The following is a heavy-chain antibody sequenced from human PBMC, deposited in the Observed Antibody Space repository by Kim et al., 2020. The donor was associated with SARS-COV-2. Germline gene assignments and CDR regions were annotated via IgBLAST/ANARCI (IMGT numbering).Heavy chain of an antibody. V-gene: IGHV3-30*18. J-gene: IGHJ6*02. CDR2: ISYDGSKK. Sequence: GGSLRLSCAASGFNFNNFGMHWVRQAPGKGLEWVALISYDGSKKYYADSLKGRFTISRDSSKNTLYLQMNSLRPEDTAVYFCAKDNACFMFTFWGDSGCMDVWGRGTRVTVSS. CDR1: GFNFNNFG. CDR3: AKDNACFMFTFWGDSGCMDV. D-gene: IGHD3-16*01.